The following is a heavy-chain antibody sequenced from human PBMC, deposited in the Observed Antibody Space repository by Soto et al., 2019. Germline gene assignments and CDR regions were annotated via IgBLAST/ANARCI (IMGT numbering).Heavy chain of an antibody. CDR1: GFTFSSYS. Sequence: EVQLVESGGGLVQPGGSLRLSCAASGFTFSSYSMNWVRQAPGKGLEWVSYISSSRSTIYYADSVKGRFTISRDNAKNSLYLQMNSLRAEDTAVYYCAREGVDYDYIWGSPDYWGQGTLVTVSS. V-gene: IGHV3-48*01. CDR2: ISSSRSTI. CDR3: AREGVDYDYIWGSPDY. D-gene: IGHD3-16*01. J-gene: IGHJ4*02.